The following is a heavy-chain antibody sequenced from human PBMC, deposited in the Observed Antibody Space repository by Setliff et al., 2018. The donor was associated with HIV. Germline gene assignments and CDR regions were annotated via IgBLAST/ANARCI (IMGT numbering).Heavy chain of an antibody. CDR3: ARVGNNRLQFFDH. Sequence: ASVKVSCKTSGYTFKSYDINWVRQAPGQRPEWMARINAGNGNREYSPKFQGRVTITADTSASTMYMELCSLRSEDTAVYYCARVGNNRLQFFDHWGQGTLVTVSS. CDR2: INAGNGNR. J-gene: IGHJ4*02. CDR1: GYTFKSYD. D-gene: IGHD5-12*01. V-gene: IGHV1-3*01.